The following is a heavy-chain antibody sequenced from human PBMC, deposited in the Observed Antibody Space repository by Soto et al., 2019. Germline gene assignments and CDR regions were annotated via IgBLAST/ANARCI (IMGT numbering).Heavy chain of an antibody. Sequence: GALRLSCSVAGFTVSDSMSWVRQAPGKGLECVSFIHSDGSTHYTDSVRGRFTISRDNSKNTLYLQMDRLRVDDTAVYFCARDASGLFDYWGQGTLVTVSS. CDR1: GFTVSDS. V-gene: IGHV3-53*01. CDR3: ARDASGLFDY. CDR2: IHSDGST. J-gene: IGHJ4*02. D-gene: IGHD6-19*01.